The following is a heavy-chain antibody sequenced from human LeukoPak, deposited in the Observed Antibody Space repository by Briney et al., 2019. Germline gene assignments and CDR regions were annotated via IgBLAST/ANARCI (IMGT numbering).Heavy chain of an antibody. CDR2: ISSSSSYI. CDR1: GFTFSSYS. CDR3: ASSSWYVPTYLRPDGFDI. V-gene: IGHV3-21*01. D-gene: IGHD6-13*01. J-gene: IGHJ3*02. Sequence: GGSLRLSCAASGFTFSSYSMNWVRQAPGKGLEWVSSISSSSSYIYYADSVKGRFTISRDNAKNSLYLQMNSLRAEDTAVYYCASSSWYVPTYLRPDGFDIWGQGTMVTVSS.